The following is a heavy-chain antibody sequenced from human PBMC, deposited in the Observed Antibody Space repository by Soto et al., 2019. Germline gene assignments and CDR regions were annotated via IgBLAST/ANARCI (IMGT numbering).Heavy chain of an antibody. CDR1: GFTFCDCY. J-gene: IGHJ5*02. CDR2: ISPGSRYP. Sequence: GGCLRVSCAGSGFTFCDCYMSWIRQAPGKGLEWLSYISPGSRYPAYAGSVKGRFKISRDNAKRSLYLQMISLTAEDTAIYYCVRGGGGGLFDPWGQGTMVTVSS. CDR3: VRGGGGGLFDP. V-gene: IGHV3-11*06. D-gene: IGHD2-15*01.